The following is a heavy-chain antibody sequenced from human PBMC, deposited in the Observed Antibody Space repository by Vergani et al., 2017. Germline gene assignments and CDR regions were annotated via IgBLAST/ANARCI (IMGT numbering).Heavy chain of an antibody. D-gene: IGHD3-16*01. CDR2: IHRSRRT. V-gene: IGHV4-4*02. CDR3: SSNPRLGRYVVDS. J-gene: IGHJ4*02. Sequence: QVQLQQSGPGLVTPSGTLSLTCAVYGCAISSDNWWNWGRPAPWEGLQLIGEIHRSRRTNYNPSLRRRVTISLDKSKYQFSLKLTSVTAADTAVYFCSSNPRLGRYVVDSWSEGTLVTVSS. CDR1: GCAISSDNW.